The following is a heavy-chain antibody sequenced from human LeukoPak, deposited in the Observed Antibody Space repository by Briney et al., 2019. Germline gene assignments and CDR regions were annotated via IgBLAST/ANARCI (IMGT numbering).Heavy chain of an antibody. J-gene: IGHJ6*03. Sequence: SETLSLTCTVSGGSLSSSSYYWGWIRQPPGRGLEWFGSIYYSGSTYYNPSLKSRVTISVDTSKNQFSLKLCSVTAADTAVYYCARGRYYDILTGMTNYYYYYMDVWGKGTTVTVSS. V-gene: IGHV4-39*07. CDR1: GGSLSSSSYY. CDR2: IYYSGST. D-gene: IGHD3-9*01. CDR3: ARGRYYDILTGMTNYYYYYMDV.